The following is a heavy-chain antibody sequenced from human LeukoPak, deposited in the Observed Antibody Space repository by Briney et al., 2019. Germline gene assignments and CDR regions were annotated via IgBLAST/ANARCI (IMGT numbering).Heavy chain of an antibody. Sequence: PGGSLRLSCAASGFTFSNYAMHWVRQAPGKGLEWVAVISYYGSNEYYADSVKGRFTISRDNSKNTLYLQMNSLRAEDTAVYYCARANFYGSGSLYYFDYWGQGTLVTVSS. CDR1: GFTFSNYA. V-gene: IGHV3-30-3*01. J-gene: IGHJ4*02. D-gene: IGHD3-10*01. CDR3: ARANFYGSGSLYYFDY. CDR2: ISYYGSNE.